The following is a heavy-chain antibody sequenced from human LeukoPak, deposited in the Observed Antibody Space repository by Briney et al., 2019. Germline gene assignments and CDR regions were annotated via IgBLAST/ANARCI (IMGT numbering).Heavy chain of an antibody. CDR3: ARDKDGYSFFDY. CDR1: GGSISSGSYY. V-gene: IGHV4-61*02. D-gene: IGHD5-24*01. Sequence: PSQTLSLTCTVSGGSISSGSYYWSWIRQPAGKGLEWIGRIYTSGSTNYNPSLKSRVTISVDTSKNQFSLKLSSVTAADTAVYYCARDKDGYSFFDYWGQGTLVTVSS. J-gene: IGHJ4*02. CDR2: IYTSGST.